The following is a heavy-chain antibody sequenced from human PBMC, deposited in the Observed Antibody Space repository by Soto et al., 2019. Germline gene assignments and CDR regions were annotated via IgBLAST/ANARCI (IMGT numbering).Heavy chain of an antibody. CDR2: IWYDGSNK. J-gene: IGHJ5*02. CDR3: ARGDLAWSENWFDP. Sequence: QVQLVESGGGVVQPGRSLRLSCAASGFTFSSYGMHWVRQAPGKGLEWVAVIWYDGSNKYYADSVKGRFTISRDNSKNTLYLQMNSLRAEETAVYYCARGDLAWSENWFDPSGQGTLVTVSS. V-gene: IGHV3-33*01. CDR1: GFTFSSYG. D-gene: IGHD3-3*01.